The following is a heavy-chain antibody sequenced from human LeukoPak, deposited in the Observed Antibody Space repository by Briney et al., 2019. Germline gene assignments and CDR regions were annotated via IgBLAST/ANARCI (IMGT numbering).Heavy chain of an antibody. Sequence: GGSLRLSCAASGFTFSSYGMHWVRQAPGKGLEWVAVISYDGSNKYYADSVKGRFTISRDNSKNTLYLQMNSLRAEDTAVYYCARGEGPRGLVGPESLLTENWGQGTMVTVSS. CDR2: ISYDGSNK. V-gene: IGHV3-30*03. J-gene: IGHJ4*02. D-gene: IGHD2-15*01. CDR1: GFTFSSYG. CDR3: ARGEGPRGLVGPESLLTEN.